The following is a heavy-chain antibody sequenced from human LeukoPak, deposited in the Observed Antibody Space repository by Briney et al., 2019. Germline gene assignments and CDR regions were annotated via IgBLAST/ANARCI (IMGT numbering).Heavy chain of an antibody. J-gene: IGHJ4*02. V-gene: IGHV3-23*01. CDR2: ISPRSNSI. Sequence: PGRSLRLSCTASGFTFSNYAMTWVRQAPGKGLEWISAISPRSNSIYYSDSVRGRFTVSRDNSKNTLYLQMNRLTAEDTAVYYCAKNLRTSVAAFEYWGQGTLVTVSS. CDR3: AKNLRTSVAAFEY. CDR1: GFTFSNYA. D-gene: IGHD6-19*01.